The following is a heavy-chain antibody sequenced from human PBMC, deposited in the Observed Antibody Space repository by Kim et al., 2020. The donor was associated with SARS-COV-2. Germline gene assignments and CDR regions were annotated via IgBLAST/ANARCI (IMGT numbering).Heavy chain of an antibody. CDR2: IRSKAYAGTT. J-gene: IGHJ4*02. V-gene: IGHV3-49*03. Sequence: GASLRLSCTASGFTFGDYAMSWFRQAPGKGLEWVGFIRSKAYAGTTEYAASVKGRFTISRDDSKSIAYLQMNSLKTEDTAVYYCTRDRDCGGDCYYIDYWGQGTLVTVSS. CDR1: GFTFGDYA. D-gene: IGHD2-21*01. CDR3: TRDRDCGGDCYYIDY.